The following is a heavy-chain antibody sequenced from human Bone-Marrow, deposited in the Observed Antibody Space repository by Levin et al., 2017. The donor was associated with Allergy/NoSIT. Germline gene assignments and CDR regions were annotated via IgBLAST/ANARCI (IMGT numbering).Heavy chain of an antibody. CDR3: AKDTSSYNWYFDF. V-gene: IGHV3-23*01. D-gene: IGHD2-2*01. Sequence: GGSLRLSCAASGFTFSSYAMSWVRQAPGKGLEWVSAIGPSGDTTYYADSVKGRFTISRDNSKNTLYLQMSSLRDEDTALYYCAKDTSSYNWYFDFWGRGTPVTVSS. J-gene: IGHJ2*01. CDR1: GFTFSSYA. CDR2: IGPSGDTT.